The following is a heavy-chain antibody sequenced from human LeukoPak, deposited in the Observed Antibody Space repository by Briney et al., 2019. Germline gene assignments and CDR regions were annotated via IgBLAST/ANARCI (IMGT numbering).Heavy chain of an antibody. CDR3: ARLPQDSSGYSY. CDR2: IYHSGST. D-gene: IGHD3-22*01. J-gene: IGHJ4*02. CDR1: GGSISSSNW. Sequence: GTLSLTCAVSGGSISSSNWWSLVRQPPGKGLEWIGEIYHSGSTNYNPSLKSRVTISVDTSKNRFSLKLSSVTAADTAVYYCARLPQDSSGYSYWGQGTLVTVSS. V-gene: IGHV4-4*02.